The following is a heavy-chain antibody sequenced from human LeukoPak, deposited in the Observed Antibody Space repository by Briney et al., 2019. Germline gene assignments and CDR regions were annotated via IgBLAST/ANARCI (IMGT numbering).Heavy chain of an antibody. CDR1: GYTFTGYY. V-gene: IGHV1-2*02. D-gene: IGHD3-9*01. J-gene: IGHJ4*02. CDR3: ARGGCDILTGYPNMPFDY. CDR2: INPNSGGT. Sequence: ASVKVSCKASGYTFTGYYMHWVRQAPGQGLEWMGWINPNSGGTNYAQKFQGRVTMTRDTSISTAYMELSRLRSDDTAVYYCARGGCDILTGYPNMPFDYWGQGTLVTVSS.